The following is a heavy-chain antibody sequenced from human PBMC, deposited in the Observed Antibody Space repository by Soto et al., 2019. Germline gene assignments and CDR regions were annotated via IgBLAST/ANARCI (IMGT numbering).Heavy chain of an antibody. J-gene: IGHJ4*02. Sequence: GGSLRLSCAASGFTFSSYGMHWVRQAPGKGLEWVAVISYDGSNKYYADSVKGRFTISRDNSKNTLYLQMNSLRAEDTAVYYCAKDFSSGIVGAIDYWGQGTLVTVSS. CDR3: AKDFSSGIVGAIDY. CDR1: GFTFSSYG. D-gene: IGHD1-26*01. CDR2: ISYDGSNK. V-gene: IGHV3-30*18.